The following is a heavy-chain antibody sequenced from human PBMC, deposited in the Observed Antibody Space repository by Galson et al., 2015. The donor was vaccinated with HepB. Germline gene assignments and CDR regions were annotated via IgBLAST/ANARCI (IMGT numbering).Heavy chain of an antibody. D-gene: IGHD2-21*01. Sequence: SLRLSCAASGFIFSSYSISWVRQAPGKGLEWVSVIYSDGDTYYSDSVKCRFTTTRDNAKNTAYLQRNSLRVEDTAMYYCAKAFSKSWYSGLGYWGQGTLVTVSS. V-gene: IGHV3-53*01. CDR3: AKAFSKSWYSGLGY. J-gene: IGHJ4*02. CDR2: IYSDGDT. CDR1: GFIFSSYS.